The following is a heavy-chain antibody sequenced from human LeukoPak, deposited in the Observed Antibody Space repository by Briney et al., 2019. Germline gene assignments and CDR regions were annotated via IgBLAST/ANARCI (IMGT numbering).Heavy chain of an antibody. Sequence: GGSLRLSCTVSGFTVSINSMSWVRQAPGKGLEWVSFVYSGGNTHYSDSVKGRFTISRDNSKNTLYLQMNSLRAEDTAVYYCARRAGEYSHPYDYWGQGTLVTVSS. CDR3: ARRAGEYSHPYDY. D-gene: IGHD4-17*01. CDR2: VYSGGNT. CDR1: GFTVSINS. J-gene: IGHJ4*02. V-gene: IGHV3-53*01.